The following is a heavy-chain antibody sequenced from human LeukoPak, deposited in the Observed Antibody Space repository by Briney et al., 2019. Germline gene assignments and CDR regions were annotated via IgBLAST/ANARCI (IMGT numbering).Heavy chain of an antibody. CDR1: GYTFTGYY. V-gene: IGHV1-2*02. D-gene: IGHD6-19*01. Sequence: ASVKVSCKASGYTFTGYYMHWVGQAPGQGREWMGWINPNSGGTNYAQKFQGRVTMTRDTSISTAYMELSRLRSDDTAVYYCARDHSGGWRYGMDVWGQGTTVTVSS. CDR3: ARDHSGGWRYGMDV. J-gene: IGHJ6*02. CDR2: INPNSGGT.